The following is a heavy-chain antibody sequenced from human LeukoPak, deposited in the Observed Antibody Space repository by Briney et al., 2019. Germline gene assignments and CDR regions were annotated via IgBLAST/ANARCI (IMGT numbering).Heavy chain of an antibody. J-gene: IGHJ4*02. CDR3: VKDLDFRADC. CDR2: ISSGSNYI. Sequence: GGSLRRSCAASGFTFSSYSMVWVRQAPGKGLEWVSSISSGSNYIYYADSVKGRFTISRDNARTSLYLQMNSLRAEDTAVYYCVKDLDFRADCWGQGTLVTVSS. V-gene: IGHV3-21*06. D-gene: IGHD2/OR15-2a*01. CDR1: GFTFSSYS.